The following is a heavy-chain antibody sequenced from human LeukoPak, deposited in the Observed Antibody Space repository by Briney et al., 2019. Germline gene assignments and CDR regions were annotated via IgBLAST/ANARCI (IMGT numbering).Heavy chain of an antibody. CDR1: GFTFSSYW. Sequence: AGGSLRLSCAASGFTFSSYWMSWVRQAPGKGLEWVANIKQDGSEKYYVDSVKGRFTISRDNAKNSLYLQMNSLRAEDTAVYYCARALDDFWSGYNNLKRYYYYYYMDVWGKGTTVTVSS. J-gene: IGHJ6*03. CDR3: ARALDDFWSGYNNLKRYYYYYYMDV. V-gene: IGHV3-7*01. D-gene: IGHD3-3*01. CDR2: IKQDGSEK.